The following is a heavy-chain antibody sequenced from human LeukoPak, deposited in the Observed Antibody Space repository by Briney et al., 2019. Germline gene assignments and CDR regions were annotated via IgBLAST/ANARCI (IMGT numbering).Heavy chain of an antibody. J-gene: IGHJ5*02. CDR2: ISSSGSTI. CDR1: GFTFSSYE. V-gene: IGHV3-48*03. Sequence: PGGSLRLSCAASGFTFSSYEMNWVRQAPGKGLEWVSYISSSGSTIYYADSVKGRFTISRDNAKNSLYLQMNSLRAEDTAVYYCARERESHQWLVVRGNWFDPWGQGTLVTVSS. CDR3: ARERESHQWLVVRGNWFDP. D-gene: IGHD6-19*01.